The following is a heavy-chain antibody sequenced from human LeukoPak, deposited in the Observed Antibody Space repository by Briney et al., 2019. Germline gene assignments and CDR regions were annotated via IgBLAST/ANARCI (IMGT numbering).Heavy chain of an antibody. J-gene: IGHJ6*03. V-gene: IGHV3-15*01. Sequence: PGGSLRLSCAASGFTFSNAWMSWVRQAPGKGLEWVGRIKSKTDGGTTDYAAPVKGRFTISRDDSKNTLYLQMNSLKTEDTAVYYCTTDRVRGRIFMFRSYYYMDVWGKGTTVTISS. CDR3: TTDRVRGRIFMFRSYYYMDV. CDR2: IKSKTDGGTT. CDR1: GFTFSNAW. D-gene: IGHD3-16*01.